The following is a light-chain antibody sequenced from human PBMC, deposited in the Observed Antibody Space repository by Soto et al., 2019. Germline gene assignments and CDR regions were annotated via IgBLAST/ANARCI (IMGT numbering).Light chain of an antibody. V-gene: IGKV1-17*01. Sequence: QMTQSPSSLSASVGEKIIITCRASQDVGSDVSWYQQKPGQAPKLLIYAASNLYTGVPSRFSGSRSGTEFTLTISSLQPEDFASYYCLQANSFPLTFGGGTKVDIK. J-gene: IGKJ4*01. CDR2: AAS. CDR1: QDVGSD. CDR3: LQANSFPLT.